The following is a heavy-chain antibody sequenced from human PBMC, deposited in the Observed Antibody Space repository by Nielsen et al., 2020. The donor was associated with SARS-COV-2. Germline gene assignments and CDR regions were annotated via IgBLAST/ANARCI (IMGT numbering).Heavy chain of an antibody. V-gene: IGHV3-30*04. J-gene: IGHJ4*02. CDR1: GFRFSNYP. CDR3: ARADTDIFTGPYDY. Sequence: GGSLRLSCVASGFRFSNYPMHWVRQAPGKGLDLVAIISSDGTKKYHADSVKGRFTVSRDNSRNTLYMEMNSLRLDDTAVYCCARADTDIFTGPYDYWGQGTLVTVSS. CDR2: ISSDGTKK. D-gene: IGHD3-9*01.